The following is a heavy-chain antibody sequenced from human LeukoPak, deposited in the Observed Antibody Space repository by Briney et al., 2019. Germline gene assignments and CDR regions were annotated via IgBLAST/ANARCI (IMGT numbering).Heavy chain of an antibody. J-gene: IGHJ3*02. CDR1: GGSISSSSYY. V-gene: IGHV4-61*05. CDR2: IYYSGST. Sequence: SETLSLTCTVSGGSISSSSYYWGWIRQPPGKGLECIGYIYYSGSTNYNPSLKSRVTISVDTSKNQFSLKLSSVTAADTAVYYCASSSIAAYDAFDIWGQGTMVTVSS. CDR3: ASSSIAAYDAFDI. D-gene: IGHD6-6*01.